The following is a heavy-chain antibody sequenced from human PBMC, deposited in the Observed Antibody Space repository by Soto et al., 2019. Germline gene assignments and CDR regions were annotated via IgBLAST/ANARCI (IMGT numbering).Heavy chain of an antibody. Sequence: GGSLRLSCAASGFTFSSYAMHWVRQAPGKGLEWVAVISYDGSNKYYADSVKGRFTISRDNSKNTLYLQMNSLMAEDTAVYYCARDDYDILTGYWSIWPPHDAFDIWGQGTMVTVSS. D-gene: IGHD3-9*01. CDR1: GFTFSSYA. J-gene: IGHJ3*02. V-gene: IGHV3-30-3*01. CDR3: ARDDYDILTGYWSIWPPHDAFDI. CDR2: ISYDGSNK.